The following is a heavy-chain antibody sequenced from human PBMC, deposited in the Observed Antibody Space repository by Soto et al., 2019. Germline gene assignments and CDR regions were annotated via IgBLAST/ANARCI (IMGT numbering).Heavy chain of an antibody. Sequence: ASVKVSCKASGYTFTSYGISWVRQAPGQGLEWMGWISAYNGNTNYAQKLQGRVTMTTDTSTSTAYMELRSLRSDDTAVYYCARDQGILTGYDSFDYWGQGTLVTVSS. CDR3: ARDQGILTGYDSFDY. V-gene: IGHV1-18*04. D-gene: IGHD3-9*01. CDR2: ISAYNGNT. CDR1: GYTFTSYG. J-gene: IGHJ4*02.